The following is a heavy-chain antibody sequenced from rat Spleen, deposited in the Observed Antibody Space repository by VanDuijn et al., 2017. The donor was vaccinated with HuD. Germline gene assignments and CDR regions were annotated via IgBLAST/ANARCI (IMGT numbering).Heavy chain of an antibody. CDR3: TRGGFYRY. CDR1: GFTFSIHD. D-gene: IGHD1-3*01. CDR2: ISSGGGDT. V-gene: IGHV5S13*01. J-gene: IGHJ2*01. Sequence: EVQLVESGGGLVQPGRSLKLSCTASGFTFSIHDMAWVRQAPTKGLEWIASISSGGGDTYYRDSVKGRFTISRDNAKNTQYLQMDSLRSEDTASYYCTRGGFYRYWGQGVMVTVSS.